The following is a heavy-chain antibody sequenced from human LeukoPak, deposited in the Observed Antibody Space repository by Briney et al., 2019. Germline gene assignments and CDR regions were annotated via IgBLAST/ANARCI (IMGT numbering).Heavy chain of an antibody. CDR3: ARQRGYSYGPSYYFDY. Sequence: GESLKISCKGSGYSFTSYWIGWVRQMPGKGLEWMGIIYPGDSDTRYSPSFQGQVTIPADKSISTAYLQWSSLKASDTAMYYCARQRGYSYGPSYYFDYWGQGTLVTVSS. D-gene: IGHD5-18*01. CDR1: GYSFTSYW. CDR2: IYPGDSDT. J-gene: IGHJ4*02. V-gene: IGHV5-51*01.